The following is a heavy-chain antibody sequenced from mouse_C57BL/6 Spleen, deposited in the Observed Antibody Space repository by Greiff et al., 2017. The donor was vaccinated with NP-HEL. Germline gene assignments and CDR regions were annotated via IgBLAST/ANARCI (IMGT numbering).Heavy chain of an antibody. CDR1: GFTFSSYA. V-gene: IGHV5-4*01. J-gene: IGHJ3*01. CDR3: ARGDYDVPAWFAD. D-gene: IGHD2-4*01. Sequence: EVQLVESGGGLVKPGGSLKLSCAASGFTFSSYAMSWVRQTPEKRLEWVATISDGGSYTYYPDNVKGRFTISRDNAKNNLYLQMSHLKSEDTAMYYCARGDYDVPAWFADWGQGTLVTVSA. CDR2: ISDGGSYT.